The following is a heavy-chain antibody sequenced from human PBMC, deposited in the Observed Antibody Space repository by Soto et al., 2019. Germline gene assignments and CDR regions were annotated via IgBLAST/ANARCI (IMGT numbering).Heavy chain of an antibody. CDR2: IYYSGST. CDR1: GGSISSSSYY. CDR3: ARPSGSYLFYFDY. J-gene: IGHJ4*02. Sequence: SETLSLTCTVSGGSISSSSYYWGWIRQPPGKGLEWIGSIYYSGSTYYNPSLKSRVTISVDTSKNQFSLKLSSVTAADTAVYYCARPSGSYLFYFDYWGQGTLVTVSS. V-gene: IGHV4-39*01. D-gene: IGHD3-10*01.